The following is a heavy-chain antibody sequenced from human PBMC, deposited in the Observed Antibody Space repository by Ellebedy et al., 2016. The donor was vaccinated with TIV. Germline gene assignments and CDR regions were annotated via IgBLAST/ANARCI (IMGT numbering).Heavy chain of an antibody. Sequence: AASVKVSCKASGGTFSSYGISWVRQPPGQGLEWMGWISAYNGNTNYAQKLQGRVTMTTDTSTSTAYMELRSLRSDDTAVYYCARDSQLRWFDPWGQGTLVTVSS. D-gene: IGHD2-2*01. J-gene: IGHJ5*02. CDR3: ARDSQLRWFDP. V-gene: IGHV1-18*01. CDR2: ISAYNGNT. CDR1: GGTFSSYG.